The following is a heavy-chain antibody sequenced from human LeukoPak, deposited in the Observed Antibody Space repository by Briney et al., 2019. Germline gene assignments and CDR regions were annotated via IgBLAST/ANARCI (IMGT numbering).Heavy chain of an antibody. V-gene: IGHV4-38-2*02. CDR3: ARGIAVAGPYFDY. CDR1: GYSISSGYY. J-gene: IGHJ4*02. Sequence: ESSETLSLTCTVSGYSISSGYYWGWIRQPPGKGLEWIGSIYHSGSTYYNPSLKSRVTISVDTSKNQFSLKLSSVTAADTAVYYCARGIAVAGPYFDYWGQGTLVTVSS. CDR2: IYHSGST. D-gene: IGHD6-19*01.